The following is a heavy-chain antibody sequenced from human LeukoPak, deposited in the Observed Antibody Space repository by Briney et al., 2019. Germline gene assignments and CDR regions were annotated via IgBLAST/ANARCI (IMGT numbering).Heavy chain of an antibody. Sequence: WVIYSGGSTYYADSVKGRFTISRDNSKNTLYLQVNSLRAEDTAVYYCASAPSGDNEGRIYYYYYMDVWGKGTTVTVSS. J-gene: IGHJ6*03. D-gene: IGHD7-27*01. CDR3: ASAPSGDNEGRIYYYYYMDV. CDR2: IYSGGST. V-gene: IGHV3-53*01.